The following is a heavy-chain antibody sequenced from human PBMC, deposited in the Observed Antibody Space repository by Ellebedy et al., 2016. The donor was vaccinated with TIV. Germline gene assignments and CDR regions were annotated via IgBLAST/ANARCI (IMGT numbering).Heavy chain of an antibody. D-gene: IGHD1-26*01. CDR3: AKGLVYRPKWDYFDY. J-gene: IGHJ4*02. V-gene: IGHV3-23*01. CDR2: ISGSGGST. CDR1: GFTFSSYA. Sequence: GESLKISXAASGFTFSSYAMSWVRQAPGKGLEWVSAISGSGGSTYYADSVKGRFTISRDNSKNTLYLQMNSLRAEDTAVYYCAKGLVYRPKWDYFDYWGQGTLVTVSS.